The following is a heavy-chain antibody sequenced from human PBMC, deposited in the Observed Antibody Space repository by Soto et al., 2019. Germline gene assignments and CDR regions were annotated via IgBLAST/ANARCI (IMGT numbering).Heavy chain of an antibody. J-gene: IGHJ5*02. Sequence: QLQLQESGPGLVKPSETLSLTCTVSGDSISSSYYWGWVRQPPGKGLECIGAVYYTGFTYYNPSLKSRLTMSLVTSKTQSSLRLSSVTAADTAIYYCARLPVVVIALGYFDPWGPGTLVTVSS. CDR3: ARLPVVVIALGYFDP. CDR1: GDSISSSYY. D-gene: IGHD2-21*01. CDR2: VYYTGFT. V-gene: IGHV4-39*01.